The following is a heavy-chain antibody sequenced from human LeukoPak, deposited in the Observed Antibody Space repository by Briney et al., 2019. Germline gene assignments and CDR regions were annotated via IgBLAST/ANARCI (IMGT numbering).Heavy chain of an antibody. Sequence: PSETLSLTCAVYGGSFSGYYWSWIRQPPGKGLEWIGEINHSGSTNYNPSLKSRVTISVDTSKNQFSLKLSSVTAADTAVYYCARGTMVRGLEMDYWGQGTLVTVSS. CDR1: GGSFSGYY. CDR3: ARGTMVRGLEMDY. D-gene: IGHD3-10*01. CDR2: INHSGST. J-gene: IGHJ4*02. V-gene: IGHV4-34*01.